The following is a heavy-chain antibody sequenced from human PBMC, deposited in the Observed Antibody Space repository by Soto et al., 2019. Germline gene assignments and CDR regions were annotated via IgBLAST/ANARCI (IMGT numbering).Heavy chain of an antibody. Sequence: HLQDSGPGRVKPSGTLSLTSTLSGGSIGDSNNYGGGIRKSPGRGLEGIGGVYYSGTTYYKPPPQSQATISVDTSKNQFSLNLRSVTATDTAVYYCARHSGRFGIAGAGVDSWGQGTRVTVSS. CDR3: ARHSGRFGIAGAGVDS. J-gene: IGHJ5*01. D-gene: IGHD6-19*01. V-gene: IGHV4-39*01. CDR2: VYYSGTT. CDR1: GGSIGDSNNY.